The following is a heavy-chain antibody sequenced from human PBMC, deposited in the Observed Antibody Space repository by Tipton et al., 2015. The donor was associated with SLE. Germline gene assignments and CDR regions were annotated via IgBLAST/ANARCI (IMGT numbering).Heavy chain of an antibody. Sequence: TLSLTCTVSGGSVSSSSKYWAWIRQPPGKALEWIGYVSYSGTTNYNPSFRSRVTVSVDTSKNQFSLKLTSVTDADTAIYYCARNKATPDYWGQGTLVTVSS. D-gene: IGHD4-23*01. J-gene: IGHJ4*02. V-gene: IGHV4-61*01. CDR3: ARNKATPDY. CDR1: GGSVSSSSKY. CDR2: VSYSGTT.